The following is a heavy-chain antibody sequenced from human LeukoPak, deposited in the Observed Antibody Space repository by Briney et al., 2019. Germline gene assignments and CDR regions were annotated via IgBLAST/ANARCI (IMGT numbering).Heavy chain of an antibody. D-gene: IGHD1-1*01. CDR3: ARDLVNWNDHYYYYGMDV. CDR2: ISSSGSTI. J-gene: IGHJ6*02. Sequence: PGGSLRLSCAASGFTFSSYEMNWVRQAPGKGLEWVSYISSSGSTIYYADSVKGRFTISRDNAKNSLYLQMNSLRAEDTAVYYCARDLVNWNDHYYYYGMDVWGQGTTVTVSS. CDR1: GFTFSSYE. V-gene: IGHV3-48*03.